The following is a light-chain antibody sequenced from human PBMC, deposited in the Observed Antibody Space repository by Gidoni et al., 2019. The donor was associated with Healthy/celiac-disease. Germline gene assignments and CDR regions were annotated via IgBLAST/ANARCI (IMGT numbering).Light chain of an antibody. J-gene: IGKJ5*01. CDR3: MQALQTPIT. V-gene: IGKV2-28*01. Sequence: DIVMTQSPLSLPVTPGEPASIYCRSSQSLLHSNGYNYLDWYLQKPGQSPQLLIYLGSNRASGVPDRFSGSGSGTDFTLKISRVEAEDVGVYYCMQALQTPITFXQXTRLEIK. CDR2: LGS. CDR1: QSLLHSNGYNY.